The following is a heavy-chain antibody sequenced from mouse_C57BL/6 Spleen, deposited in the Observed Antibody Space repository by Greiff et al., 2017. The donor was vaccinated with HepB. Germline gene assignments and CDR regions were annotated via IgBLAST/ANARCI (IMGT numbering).Heavy chain of an antibody. Sequence: QVHVKQSGAELAKPGASVKLSCKASGYTFTSYWMHWVKQRPGQGLEWIGYINPSSGYTKYNQKFKDKATLTADKSSSTAYMQLSSLTYEDSAVYYCARHYDYDGAWFAYWGQGTLVTVSA. CDR3: ARHYDYDGAWFAY. CDR1: GYTFTSYW. V-gene: IGHV1-7*01. J-gene: IGHJ3*01. CDR2: INPSSGYT. D-gene: IGHD2-4*01.